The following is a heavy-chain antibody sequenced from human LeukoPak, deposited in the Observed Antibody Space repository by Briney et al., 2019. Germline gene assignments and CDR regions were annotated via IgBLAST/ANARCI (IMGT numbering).Heavy chain of an antibody. Sequence: GASVKVSCKASGYTFTSYYMHWVRQAPGQGLEWIGWINPNSGGTNYAQKFQGRVTMTRDASISTAYMELSRLRSDDTAVYYCARDRAVLEVRGFTRYFDLWGRGTLVTVSS. J-gene: IGHJ2*01. CDR1: GYTFTSYY. V-gene: IGHV1-2*02. D-gene: IGHD3-10*01. CDR3: ARDRAVLEVRGFTRYFDL. CDR2: INPNSGGT.